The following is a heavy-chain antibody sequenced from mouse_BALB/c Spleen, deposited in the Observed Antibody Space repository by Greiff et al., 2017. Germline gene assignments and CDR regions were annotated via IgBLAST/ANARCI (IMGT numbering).Heavy chain of an antibody. V-gene: IGHV1-20*02. D-gene: IGHD1-1*01. CDR2: INPYNGDT. CDR1: GYSFTGYF. CDR3: ARYYGSSNYAMDY. J-gene: IGHJ4*01. Sequence: EVQLQQSGPELVKPGASVKISCKASGYSFTGYFMNWVMQSHGKSLEWIGRINPYNGDTFYNQKFKGKATLTVDKSSSTVHMELRSLASEDSAVYYCARYYGSSNYAMDYWGQGTSVTVSS.